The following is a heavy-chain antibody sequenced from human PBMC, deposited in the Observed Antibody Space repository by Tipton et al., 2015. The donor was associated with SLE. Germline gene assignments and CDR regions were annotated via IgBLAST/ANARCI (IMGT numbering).Heavy chain of an antibody. V-gene: IGHV4-39*07. J-gene: IGHJ4*02. D-gene: IGHD1-26*01. Sequence: LRLSCTVSGGSISSGSYNWGWIRQPPGKGLEWIGSIHYSGRTNYNPSLKSRITKSVDTSKNQFSLKLSSVTAADTAVYYCARGPQRVGRFQSWGQGTLVTVSS. CDR2: IHYSGRT. CDR3: ARGPQRVGRFQS. CDR1: GGSISSGSYN.